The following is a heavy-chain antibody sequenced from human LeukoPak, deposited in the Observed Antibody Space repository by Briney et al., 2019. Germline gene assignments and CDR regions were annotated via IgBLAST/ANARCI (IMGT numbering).Heavy chain of an antibody. J-gene: IGHJ6*03. Sequence: PSETLSLTRTVSGGSISSSSYYWGWIRQPPGKGLEWIGSIYYSGSTYYNPSLKGRVTISVDTSKNQFSLKLSSVTAADTAVYYCARDLQYYDSSGYYYYYYYYYMDVWGKGTTVTVSS. CDR2: IYYSGST. CDR3: ARDLQYYDSSGYYYYYYYYYMDV. D-gene: IGHD3-22*01. V-gene: IGHV4-39*07. CDR1: GGSISSSSYY.